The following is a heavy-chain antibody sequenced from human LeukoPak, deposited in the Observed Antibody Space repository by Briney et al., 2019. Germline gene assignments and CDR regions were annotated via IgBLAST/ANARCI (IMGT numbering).Heavy chain of an antibody. Sequence: GRSLRLSCAASGFPFDDYAMHWVRLAPGKGLEWVSGIRWSSDSVGYADSVRGRFTISRDKAKNSLYLQMNSLRAEDTALYYCVKDFGQTTAAIAYWGQGTLVTVSS. J-gene: IGHJ4*02. V-gene: IGHV3-9*01. CDR2: IRWSSDSV. CDR1: GFPFDDYA. D-gene: IGHD2-2*01. CDR3: VKDFGQTTAAIAY.